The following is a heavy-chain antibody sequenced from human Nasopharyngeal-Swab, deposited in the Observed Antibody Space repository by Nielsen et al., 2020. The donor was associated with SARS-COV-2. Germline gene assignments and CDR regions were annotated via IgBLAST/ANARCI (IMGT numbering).Heavy chain of an antibody. V-gene: IGHV4-34*01. CDR2: INHSGST. CDR3: ARGRGVAAQNWFDP. D-gene: IGHD6-6*01. Sequence: SETLSLTWAVYGGSFRGYYWSWIRQPPGKGLEWIGEINHSGSTTYNTSLKSRVTISVDTSKNQISLKLSSVTAADTAVYYCARGRGVAAQNWFDPWGQGTLVTVSS. J-gene: IGHJ5*02. CDR1: GGSFRGYY.